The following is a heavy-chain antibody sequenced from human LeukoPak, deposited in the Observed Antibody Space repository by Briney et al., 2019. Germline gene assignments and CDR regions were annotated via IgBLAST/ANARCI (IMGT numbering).Heavy chain of an antibody. CDR2: IYPGDSDT. CDR1: GYSFTSYW. D-gene: IGHD6-19*01. Sequence: GESLKISCKGSGYSFTSYWIGWVRQMPGKGLEWMGIIYPGDSDTRYSPSFQGQVTISADKSISTDYLQWSSLKASDTAMYYCARSSVSSGWPNWFDPWGQGTLVTVSS. J-gene: IGHJ5*02. V-gene: IGHV5-51*01. CDR3: ARSSVSSGWPNWFDP.